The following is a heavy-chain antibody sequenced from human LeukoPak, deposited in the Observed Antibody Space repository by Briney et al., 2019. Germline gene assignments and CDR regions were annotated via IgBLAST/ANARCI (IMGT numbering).Heavy chain of an antibody. Sequence: SETLSLTCTVSGGSISSYYWSWIRQPVGKGLEWIGRIYTSGSTNYNPSLKSRVTMSVDTSKNQFSLKLSSVTAADTAVYYCARETYYYDSSGYYSDNWFDPWGQGTLVTVSS. CDR1: GGSISSYY. D-gene: IGHD3-22*01. CDR2: IYTSGST. V-gene: IGHV4-4*07. CDR3: ARETYYYDSSGYYSDNWFDP. J-gene: IGHJ5*02.